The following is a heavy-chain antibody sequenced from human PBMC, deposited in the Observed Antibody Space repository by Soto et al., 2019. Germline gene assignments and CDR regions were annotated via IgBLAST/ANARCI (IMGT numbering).Heavy chain of an antibody. J-gene: IGHJ6*03. CDR1: GYTFTSYA. Sequence: QVQLVQSGAEVKKPGASVKVSCKASGYTFTSYAMHWVRQAPGQRLEWMGWLNAGNGNTKYSQKFQGRVTITRDTSASTAYMELCSLRSEDTAVYYCASLVLEWLLSDPSPSDYYYYMDVWGKVTTVTVSS. V-gene: IGHV1-3*01. CDR2: LNAGNGNT. CDR3: ASLVLEWLLSDPSPSDYYYYMDV. D-gene: IGHD3-3*01.